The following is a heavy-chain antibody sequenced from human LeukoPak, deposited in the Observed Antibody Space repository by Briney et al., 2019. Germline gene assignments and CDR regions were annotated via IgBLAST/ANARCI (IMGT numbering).Heavy chain of an antibody. J-gene: IGHJ4*02. CDR1: GGTFSSYA. CDR3: ATPVNNGYYFDY. V-gene: IGHV1-69*05. Sequence: SVKVSCKASGGTFSSYAISWVRQAPGQGLEWKGGIIPIFGTANYAQKFQGRVTITTDESTSTAYMELSSLRSEDTAVYYCATPVNNGYYFDYWGQGTLVTVSS. D-gene: IGHD1-14*01. CDR2: IIPIFGTA.